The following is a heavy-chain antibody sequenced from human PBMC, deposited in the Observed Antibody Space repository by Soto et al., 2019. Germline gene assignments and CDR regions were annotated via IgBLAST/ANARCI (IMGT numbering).Heavy chain of an antibody. Sequence: EVQLVESGGGLVKPGGSLRLSCAASGFTFSSYSMNWVRQAPGKGLEWVSSISSSSSYIYYADSVKGRFTIPRDNAKNSLYLQMNSLRAEDTAVYYCAGAVIYYYYYGMDVWGQGTTVTVSS. CDR2: ISSSSSYI. CDR3: AGAVIYYYYYGMDV. V-gene: IGHV3-21*01. J-gene: IGHJ6*02. CDR1: GFTFSSYS. D-gene: IGHD2-21*01.